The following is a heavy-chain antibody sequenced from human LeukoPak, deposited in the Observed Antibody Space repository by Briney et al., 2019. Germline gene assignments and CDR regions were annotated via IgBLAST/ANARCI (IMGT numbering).Heavy chain of an antibody. Sequence: SVKVSCKASVGTFSSYATSWVRQAPGQGLEGMGRIIPIFGTANYAQKFQGRITITTDESTRTAYMELISQRSEDTAVYYCARTLMGSSGWYDYWGQGTLVSVSS. CDR2: IIPIFGTA. D-gene: IGHD6-19*01. V-gene: IGHV1-69*05. CDR1: VGTFSSYA. CDR3: ARTLMGSSGWYDY. J-gene: IGHJ4*02.